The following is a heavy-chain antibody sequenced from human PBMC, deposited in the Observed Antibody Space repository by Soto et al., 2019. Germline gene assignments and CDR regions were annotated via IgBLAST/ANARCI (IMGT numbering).Heavy chain of an antibody. V-gene: IGHV3-21*01. D-gene: IGHD3-10*01. Sequence: PGGSLRLSCISSGFTFRTYTMNWVRQAPGKXLEWVSGIRGFSPYTFYAESVKGRFTISRDNAKNSLYLQMDSLRAEDTAVYNCARDRGYDAHDYYYNPMDVWGQGATVTVSS. CDR2: IRGFSPYT. J-gene: IGHJ6*02. CDR3: ARDRGYDAHDYYYNPMDV. CDR1: GFTFRTYT.